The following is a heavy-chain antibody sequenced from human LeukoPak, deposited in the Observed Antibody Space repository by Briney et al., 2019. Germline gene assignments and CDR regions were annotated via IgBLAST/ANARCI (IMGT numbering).Heavy chain of an antibody. CDR3: ATSVRWVTTVVDY. D-gene: IGHD4-17*01. V-gene: IGHV3-33*01. CDR1: GFTFSNYG. Sequence: GGSLRLSCAASGFTFSNYGMHWVRQAPGKGLEWVAVIWFDGSNKYYADSLKGRFIISRDNSKNTLYLQMNSLRAEDTAVYYCATSVRWVTTVVDYWGQGTLDTVSS. CDR2: IWFDGSNK. J-gene: IGHJ4*02.